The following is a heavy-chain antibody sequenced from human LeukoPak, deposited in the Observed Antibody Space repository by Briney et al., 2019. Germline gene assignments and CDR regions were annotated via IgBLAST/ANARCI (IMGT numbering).Heavy chain of an antibody. Sequence: ASVKVSCKASRYTFTSYYMDWVRQAPGQGLEWMGISNPSGGSTSYAQKFQGRVTMTRDTSTSTVYMELSSLRSEDTAVYYCARSSGRSPNRDYMDVWGKGTTVTISS. V-gene: IGHV1-46*01. D-gene: IGHD1-14*01. CDR3: ARSSGRSPNRDYMDV. CDR2: SNPSGGST. J-gene: IGHJ6*03. CDR1: RYTFTSYY.